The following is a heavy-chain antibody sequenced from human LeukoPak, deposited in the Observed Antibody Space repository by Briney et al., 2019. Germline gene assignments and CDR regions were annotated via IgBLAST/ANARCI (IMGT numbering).Heavy chain of an antibody. V-gene: IGHV1-58*02. J-gene: IGHJ4*02. Sequence: SVKVSCKASGFTFTRSAMQWVRQARGQRLEWIGWIVVGSGNTNYAQKFQERVTISRDMSTSTAYMELSSLRSEDTAVYYCAALVDYYDSSGYYVDYWGQGTLVTVSS. CDR3: AALVDYYDSSGYYVDY. CDR1: GFTFTRSA. CDR2: IVVGSGNT. D-gene: IGHD3-22*01.